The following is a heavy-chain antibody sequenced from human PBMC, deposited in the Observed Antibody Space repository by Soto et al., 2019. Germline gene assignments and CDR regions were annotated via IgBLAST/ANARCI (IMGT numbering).Heavy chain of an antibody. CDR2: INHSGST. V-gene: IGHV4-34*01. CDR3: ARGGDIVATELDY. CDR1: GGSFSGYY. D-gene: IGHD5-12*01. Sequence: SETLSLTCAVYGGSFSGYYWSWIRQPPGKGLEWIGEINHSGSTNYNPSLKSRVTISVDTSKNQFSLKLSSVTAADTAVYYCARGGDIVATELDYWGQGTLVTVSS. J-gene: IGHJ4*02.